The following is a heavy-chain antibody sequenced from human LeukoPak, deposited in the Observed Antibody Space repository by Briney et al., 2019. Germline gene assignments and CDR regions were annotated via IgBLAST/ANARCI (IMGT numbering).Heavy chain of an antibody. V-gene: IGHV4-39*01. CDR1: GGSISGSSYY. CDR2: IYYSGST. Sequence: PSETLSLTCTVSGGSISGSSYYWGWIRQPPGKGLEWIGSIYYSGSTYYNPSLKSRVTISVDTSKNQFSLKLSSVTAADTAVYYCARHVLGAAHRGLDYWGQGTLVTVSS. D-gene: IGHD2-15*01. J-gene: IGHJ4*02. CDR3: ARHVLGAAHRGLDY.